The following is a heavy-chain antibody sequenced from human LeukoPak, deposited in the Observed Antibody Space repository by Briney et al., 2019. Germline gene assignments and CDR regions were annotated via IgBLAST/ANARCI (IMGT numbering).Heavy chain of an antibody. Sequence: PGGSLRLSCAASGFTFSSYSMNWVRQAPGKGLEWVSSISSSSSYIYYADSVKGRFTISRDNAKNSLYLQMNSLRAGDTAVYYCARDSYDSSGYYFDYWGQGTLVTVSS. CDR1: GFTFSSYS. CDR2: ISSSSSYI. V-gene: IGHV3-21*01. D-gene: IGHD3-22*01. CDR3: ARDSYDSSGYYFDY. J-gene: IGHJ4*02.